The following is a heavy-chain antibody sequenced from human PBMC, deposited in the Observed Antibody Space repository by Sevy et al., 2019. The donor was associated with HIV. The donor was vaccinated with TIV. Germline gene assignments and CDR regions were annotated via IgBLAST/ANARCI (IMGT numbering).Heavy chain of an antibody. J-gene: IGHJ4*02. V-gene: IGHV1-46*03. CDR1: GYTFTNYY. CDR3: GRTSPRGGFDY. CDR2: INPSDVST. D-gene: IGHD3-16*01. Sequence: ASVKVSCKASGYTFTNYYMHWVRQAPGQGLEWMGIINPSDVSTIYAQKFQGRVTMTRDTSTSTVYMELSSLRSDDTAVYYCGRTSPRGGFDYWGQGAWSPSPQ.